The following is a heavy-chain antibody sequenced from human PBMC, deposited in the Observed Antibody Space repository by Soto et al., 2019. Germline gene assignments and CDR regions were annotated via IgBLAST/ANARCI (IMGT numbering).Heavy chain of an antibody. CDR2: IYYSGST. Sequence: PSETLSLTCTVSGGSISSSSYYWGWIRQPPGKGLEWIGSIYYSGSTYYNPSLKSRVTISVDTSKNQFSLKLSSVTAADTAVYYCARLPNIGSDYWGQGTLVTVSS. V-gene: IGHV4-39*01. J-gene: IGHJ4*02. D-gene: IGHD3-16*02. CDR3: ARLPNIGSDY. CDR1: GGSISSSSYY.